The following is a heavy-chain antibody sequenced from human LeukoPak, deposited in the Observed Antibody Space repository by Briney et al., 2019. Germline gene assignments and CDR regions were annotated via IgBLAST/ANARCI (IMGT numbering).Heavy chain of an antibody. J-gene: IGHJ4*02. Sequence: ASVKVSCTASGGTFSSYAISWVRQAPGQGLEWMGRIIPILGIANYAQKFQGRVTITADKSTSTAYMELSSLRSEDTAVYYCARGWGSSWYEGDYWGQGTLVTVSS. CDR2: IIPILGIA. D-gene: IGHD6-13*01. V-gene: IGHV1-69*04. CDR1: GGTFSSYA. CDR3: ARGWGSSWYEGDY.